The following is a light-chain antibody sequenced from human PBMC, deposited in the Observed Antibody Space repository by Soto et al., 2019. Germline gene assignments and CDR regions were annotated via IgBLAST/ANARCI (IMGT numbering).Light chain of an antibody. CDR3: QQYDNLPLT. V-gene: IGKV1-33*01. CDR2: DAS. Sequence: IQMTQSPSSLSASVGDRVTITCQASQDIRHYLNWYQHKPGEAPKLLIYDASNLKTGVPSRFSGGGSGTHFTLTIGTLQPEDFSTYSCQQYDNLPLTFGGGTKV. J-gene: IGKJ4*01. CDR1: QDIRHY.